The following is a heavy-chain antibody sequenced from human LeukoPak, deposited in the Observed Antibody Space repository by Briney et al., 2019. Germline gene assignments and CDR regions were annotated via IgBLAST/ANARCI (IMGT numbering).Heavy chain of an antibody. D-gene: IGHD2-2*01. J-gene: IGHJ4*02. Sequence: GGSLRLSFAASGFTFSSYSMNWVRQAPGKGLEWVAVISYDGSNKYYADSVKGRFTISRDNSKNTLYLQMNSLRAEDTAVYYCARDRVVVPAAIGGDFSYWGQGTLVTVSS. CDR2: ISYDGSNK. CDR1: GFTFSSYS. CDR3: ARDRVVVPAAIGGDFSY. V-gene: IGHV3-30*03.